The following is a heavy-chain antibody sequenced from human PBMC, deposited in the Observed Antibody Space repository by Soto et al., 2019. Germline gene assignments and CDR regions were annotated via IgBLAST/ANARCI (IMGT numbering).Heavy chain of an antibody. CDR1: GCTFTSYG. Sequence: ASVKVSCTASGCTFTSYGISWVRQAPGQGLEWMGWISAYNGNTNYAQKLQGRVTMTTDTSTSTAYMELRSLRSDDTAVYYCARDWSFTTYCSSTSCYRGEYYYYGMDVWGQGNTVTVSS. J-gene: IGHJ6*02. CDR3: ARDWSFTTYCSSTSCYRGEYYYYGMDV. CDR2: ISAYNGNT. V-gene: IGHV1-18*04. D-gene: IGHD2-2*02.